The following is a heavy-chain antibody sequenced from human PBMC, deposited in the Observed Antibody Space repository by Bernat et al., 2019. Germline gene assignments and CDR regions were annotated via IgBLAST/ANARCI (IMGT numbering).Heavy chain of an antibody. V-gene: IGHV3-72*01. Sequence: EVQLVESGGGLVQPGGSLRLSCAASGFTFSDHYMDWVRQAPGKGLEWIGRIRDKANSYTQAYAAPVKGRFTISRDDSKNSLYLQMNSLKTDDTAVYYCARDRRITETLFYYYYMDVWGTGTTVTVSS. CDR1: GFTFSDHY. D-gene: IGHD1/OR15-1a*01. CDR3: ARDRRITETLFYYYYMDV. CDR2: IRDKANSYTQ. J-gene: IGHJ6*03.